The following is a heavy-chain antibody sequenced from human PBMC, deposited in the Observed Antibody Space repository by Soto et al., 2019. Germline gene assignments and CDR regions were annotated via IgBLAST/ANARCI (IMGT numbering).Heavy chain of an antibody. D-gene: IGHD1-7*01. CDR2: ISYDGSNK. CDR1: GFTFNSYT. CDR3: ATVPPQLELLEQFYFDY. V-gene: IGHV3-30-3*01. J-gene: IGHJ4*02. Sequence: ESGGGVVQPGRSLRLSCAASGFTFNSYTIHWVRQAPGKGLEWVAVISYDGSNKYYADSVKGRFTISRDNSKNTVYLQMNSLRAEDTAVYYCATVPPQLELLEQFYFDYWGQGTLVTVSS.